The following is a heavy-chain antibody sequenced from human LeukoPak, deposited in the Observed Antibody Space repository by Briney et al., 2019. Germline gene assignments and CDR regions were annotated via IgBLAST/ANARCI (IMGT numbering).Heavy chain of an antibody. CDR2: IKSKGDGETT. V-gene: IGHV3-15*01. J-gene: IGHJ4*02. D-gene: IGHD3-10*01. CDR3: TTDLGLTMIRGVIVY. CDR1: GFTFTNAW. Sequence: GSLRLSCAASGFTFTNAWMTWVRQAPGKGLEWVGRIKSKGDGETTDYAAPVKGRFSMSRDDSKATMYLQMYSLEAEDTAVYYCTTDLGLTMIRGVIVYWGQGALVTVSS.